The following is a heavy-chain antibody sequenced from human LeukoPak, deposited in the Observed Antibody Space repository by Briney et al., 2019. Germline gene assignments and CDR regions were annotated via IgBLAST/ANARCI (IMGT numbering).Heavy chain of an antibody. CDR3: ARLSYSSGWYYFDY. D-gene: IGHD6-19*01. V-gene: IGHV5-51*01. CDR1: GYSFTSYW. CDR2: IYPGDSDT. Sequence: SGESLKISCKGSGYSFTSYWIGWVRQMPGKGLEWMGIIYPGDSDTRYSPSFQGQVTISADKSIGTAYLQWSSLKASDTAMYYCARLSYSSGWYYFDYWGQGTLVTVSS. J-gene: IGHJ4*02.